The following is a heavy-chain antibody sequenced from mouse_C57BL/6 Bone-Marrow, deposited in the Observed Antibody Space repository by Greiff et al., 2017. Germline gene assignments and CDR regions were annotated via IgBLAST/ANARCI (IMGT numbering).Heavy chain of an antibody. CDR1: GYSFTGYY. J-gene: IGHJ2*01. CDR3: ARGGITTVVAKFDY. CDR2: INPSTGGT. D-gene: IGHD1-1*01. Sequence: EVQVVESGPELVKPGASVKISCKASGYSFTGYYMNWVKQSPEKSLEWIGEINPSTGGTTYNQKFKAKATLTVDKSSSTAYMQRKSLTSEDSAVYYCARGGITTVVAKFDYWGQGTTLTVSS. V-gene: IGHV1-42*01.